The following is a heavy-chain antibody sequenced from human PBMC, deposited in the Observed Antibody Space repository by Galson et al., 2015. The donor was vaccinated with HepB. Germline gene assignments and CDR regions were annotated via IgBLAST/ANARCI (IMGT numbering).Heavy chain of an antibody. D-gene: IGHD6-19*01. J-gene: IGHJ4*02. CDR3: AKDGDSSGWSYYFDY. Sequence: SLRLSCAASGFTFSSYGMHWVRQAPGKGLEWVAFIRYDGSNKYYADSVKGRFTISRDNSKNTLYLQMNSLRAEDTAVYYCAKDGDSSGWSYYFDYWGQGTLVTVSS. CDR2: IRYDGSNK. V-gene: IGHV3-30*02. CDR1: GFTFSSYG.